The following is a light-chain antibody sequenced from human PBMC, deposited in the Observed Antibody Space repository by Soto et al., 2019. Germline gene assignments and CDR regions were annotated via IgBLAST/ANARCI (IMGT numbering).Light chain of an antibody. Sequence: QSALTQPPSVSGAPGQRVTISCTGSSSNIGAGYDVHWYQQLPGTAPKLLIYGNSNRPSGVPDRFSGSKSGTSASLAITGLQAEDEADYYCQSYDRSLSGLYVFGTGTKVTV. V-gene: IGLV1-40*01. CDR2: GNS. CDR3: QSYDRSLSGLYV. J-gene: IGLJ1*01. CDR1: SSNIGAGYD.